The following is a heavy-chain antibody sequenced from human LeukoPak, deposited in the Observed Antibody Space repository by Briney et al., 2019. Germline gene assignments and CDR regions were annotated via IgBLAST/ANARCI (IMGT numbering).Heavy chain of an antibody. J-gene: IGHJ6*03. D-gene: IGHD2-2*01. CDR3: ARVGVVPAENYYYMDV. CDR1: GGTFSSYT. V-gene: IGHV1-69*02. CDR2: IIPILGIA. Sequence: SVKVSCKASGGTFSSYTISWVRQAPGQGLEWMGRIIPILGIANYAQKFQGRVTITADKSTSTAYMELSSLRSEDTAVFYCARVGVVPAENYYYMDVWGKGTTVTVSS.